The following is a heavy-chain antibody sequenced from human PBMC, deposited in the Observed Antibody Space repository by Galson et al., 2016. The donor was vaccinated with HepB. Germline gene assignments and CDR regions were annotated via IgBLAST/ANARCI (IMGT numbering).Heavy chain of an antibody. CDR1: GGSISSYY. D-gene: IGHD2-2*01. CDR2: IYYSGST. Sequence: SETLSLTCTVSGGSISSYYWSWIRQPPGKGLEWIGYIYYSGSTNYNPSLKNRFTISVDTSKNQFSMKLRSVTAADTAVYDCARHSPRQLRWVDAFDSWVQGTMVTVSS. J-gene: IGHJ3*02. CDR3: ARHSPRQLRWVDAFDS. V-gene: IGHV4-59*08.